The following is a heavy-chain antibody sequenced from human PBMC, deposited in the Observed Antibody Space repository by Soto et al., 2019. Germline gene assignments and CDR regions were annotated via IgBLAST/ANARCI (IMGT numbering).Heavy chain of an antibody. V-gene: IGHV1-18*04. Sequence: ASVKVSCKASGYTFTSYGISWVRQAPGQGLEWMGWISAYNGNTNYAQKLQGRVTMTTDTSTGTAYMELRSLRSDDTAVYYCAREIPYYYDSSGYYYVAGFDYWGQGTLVTV. CDR2: ISAYNGNT. CDR1: GYTFTSYG. D-gene: IGHD3-22*01. CDR3: AREIPYYYDSSGYYYVAGFDY. J-gene: IGHJ4*02.